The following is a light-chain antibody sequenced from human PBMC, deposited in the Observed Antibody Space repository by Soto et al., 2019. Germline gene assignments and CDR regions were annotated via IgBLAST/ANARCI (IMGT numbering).Light chain of an antibody. CDR1: QGISSS. V-gene: IGKV1-9*01. CDR3: QHLNTYPRALT. J-gene: IGKJ4*01. CDR2: AAS. Sequence: DIQLTQSPSFLSASVGDRVTITCRASQGISSSLAWYQQKPGKAPMLLIYAASTLQSGVPSRFSGSGSGTEFTLTISSLQPEDFATYYCQHLNTYPRALTFGGGTKVEIK.